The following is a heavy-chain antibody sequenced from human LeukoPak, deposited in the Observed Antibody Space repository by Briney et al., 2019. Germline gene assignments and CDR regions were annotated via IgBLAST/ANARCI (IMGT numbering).Heavy chain of an antibody. CDR1: GGSFSGYY. D-gene: IGHD3-10*01. Sequence: PSETLSLTCAVYGGSFSGYYWSWIRQPPGKGLEWIGEINHSGSTNYNPSFKSRVTISVDTPKNQFPLKLSSVTAADTAVYYCARGTGGVIFLRHTYYFDYWGQGTLVTVSS. J-gene: IGHJ4*02. CDR3: ARGTGGVIFLRHTYYFDY. CDR2: INHSGST. V-gene: IGHV4-34*01.